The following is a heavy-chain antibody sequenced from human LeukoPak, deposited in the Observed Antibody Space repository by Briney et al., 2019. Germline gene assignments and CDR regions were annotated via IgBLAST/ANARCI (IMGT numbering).Heavy chain of an antibody. J-gene: IGHJ4*02. Sequence: ASVKVSCKASGYTFTSYGIGWGRQAPGQGLEWMGWISAYNGNTNYAQKLQGRVTITTDTSTSTTYMELRSLRSDDTAVYYCARDKPTRHCSSTSCYPDYWGQGTLVTVSS. CDR1: GYTFTSYG. D-gene: IGHD2-2*01. CDR3: ARDKPTRHCSSTSCYPDY. CDR2: ISAYNGNT. V-gene: IGHV1-18*01.